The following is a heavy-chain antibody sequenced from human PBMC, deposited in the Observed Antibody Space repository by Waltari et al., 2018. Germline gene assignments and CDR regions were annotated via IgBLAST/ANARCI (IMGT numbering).Heavy chain of an antibody. J-gene: IGHJ5*02. CDR3: ARDTRDWFDP. CDR2: IWYDGSNK. V-gene: IGHV3-33*01. Sequence: QVQLVESGGGVVQPGRSLRLSCAASGFTFSSYGMHWVRQAPGKGLEWVAVIWYDGSNKYYADSVKGRFTISRDNSKNTLYLQMNSLRAEDTAVYHCARDTRDWFDPWGQGTLVTVSS. CDR1: GFTFSSYG.